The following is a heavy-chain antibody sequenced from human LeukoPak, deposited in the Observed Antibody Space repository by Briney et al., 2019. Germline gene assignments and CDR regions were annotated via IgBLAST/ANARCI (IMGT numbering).Heavy chain of an antibody. CDR3: AIFHRHYFPPCQQFPVNYGGFDI. D-gene: IGHD5/OR15-5a*01. CDR2: IYYSGSP. J-gene: IGHJ3*02. Sequence: SETLSLTCTVSGGSISSSSYYWGWIRQPPGKGLEWNGSIYYSGSPFDNPSLKSRGPISVDMPKNQFSFKLSSVTAADTAVYYCAIFHRHYFPPCQQFPVNYGGFDIWGQGTMVTVSS. CDR1: GGSISSSSYY. V-gene: IGHV4-39*01.